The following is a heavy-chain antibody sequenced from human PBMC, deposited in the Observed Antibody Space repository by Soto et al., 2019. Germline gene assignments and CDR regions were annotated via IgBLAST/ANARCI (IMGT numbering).Heavy chain of an antibody. CDR3: ARDLEFRDGNISHLDY. V-gene: IGHV1-69*01. CDR2: IIPILGTA. CDR1: GGTFSSHV. J-gene: IGHJ4*02. Sequence: QVQLVQSGAEVKKPRSSVKVSCKASGGTFSSHVFNWVRQAPGQGLEWLGGIIPILGTANYAQKLQGRVTITADESTSTAYMELSSLRSEDTAVYYCARDLEFRDGNISHLDYWGQGTLVNVSA. D-gene: IGHD3-10*01.